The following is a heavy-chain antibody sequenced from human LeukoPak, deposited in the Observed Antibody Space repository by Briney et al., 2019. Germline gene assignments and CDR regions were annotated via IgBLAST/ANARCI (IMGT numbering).Heavy chain of an antibody. D-gene: IGHD6-19*01. CDR3: ARGALSSGWYHSGMDV. CDR2: INPNSGGT. Sequence: ASVKVSCKASGYTFTGYYMHWVRQAPGQGLEWMGRINPNSGGTNYAQKFQGRVTMTRDTSISTAYMELSRMRSDDTAVYYCARGALSSGWYHSGMDVWGQGTTVTVSS. CDR1: GYTFTGYY. J-gene: IGHJ6*02. V-gene: IGHV1-2*06.